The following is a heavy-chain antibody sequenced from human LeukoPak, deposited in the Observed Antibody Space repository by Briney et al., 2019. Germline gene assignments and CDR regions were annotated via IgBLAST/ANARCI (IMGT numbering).Heavy chain of an antibody. CDR2: ITTSSSYI. D-gene: IGHD6-19*01. J-gene: IGHJ5*02. Sequence: PGGSLSLSCAASGFSFSSYSMNWVRQAPGKGLEWVSSITTSSSYIYYADSVKGRFTISRDNSRNTLYLQMNSLKTDDTAVYYCGRDVSAVAGTAWFDPWGQGTLVTVSS. CDR3: GRDVSAVAGTAWFDP. CDR1: GFSFSSYS. V-gene: IGHV3-21*01.